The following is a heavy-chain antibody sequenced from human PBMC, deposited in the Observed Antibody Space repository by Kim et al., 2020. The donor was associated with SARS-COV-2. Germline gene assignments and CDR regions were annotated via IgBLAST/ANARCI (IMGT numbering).Heavy chain of an antibody. CDR2: ISYDGSNK. D-gene: IGHD4-17*01. V-gene: IGHV3-30*18. Sequence: GGSLRLSCAASGFTFSSYGMHWVRQAPGKGLEWVAVISYDGSNKYYADSVKGRFTISRDNSKNTLYLQMNSLRAEDTAVYYCAKAYYGDSRPFDYWGQGTLVTVSS. CDR3: AKAYYGDSRPFDY. J-gene: IGHJ4*02. CDR1: GFTFSSYG.